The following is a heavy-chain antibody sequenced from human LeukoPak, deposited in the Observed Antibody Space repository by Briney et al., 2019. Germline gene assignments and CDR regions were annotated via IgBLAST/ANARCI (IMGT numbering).Heavy chain of an antibody. CDR2: TYYRSKWYN. Sequence: SQTLSLTCAISGDSVSSNSAAWTWIRQSPSRGLEWLGRTYYRSKWYNDYAVSVKSRISINPDTSKTQFSLQLDSVTPEDTAVYYCARGGGYCSGGDCNYFDYWGQGTLVTVSS. D-gene: IGHD2-15*01. CDR1: GDSVSSNSAA. CDR3: ARGGGYCSGGDCNYFDY. J-gene: IGHJ4*02. V-gene: IGHV6-1*01.